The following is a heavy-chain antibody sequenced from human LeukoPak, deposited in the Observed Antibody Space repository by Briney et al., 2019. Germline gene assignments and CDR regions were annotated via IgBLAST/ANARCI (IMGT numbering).Heavy chain of an antibody. D-gene: IGHD6-6*01. V-gene: IGHV4-59*01. J-gene: IGHJ4*02. Sequence: PSETLSLTCTVSGGSISSYYWSWIRQPPGKGLEWIGYIYYSGSTNYNPSLKSRVTISVDTSKNQFSLKLSSVTAADTAVYYCASLLGGSYYFDYWGQGTLVTVSS. CDR2: IYYSGST. CDR3: ASLLGGSYYFDY. CDR1: GGSISSYY.